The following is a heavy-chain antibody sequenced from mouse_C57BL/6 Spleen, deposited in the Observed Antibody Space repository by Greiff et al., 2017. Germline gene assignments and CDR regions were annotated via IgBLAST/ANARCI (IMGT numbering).Heavy chain of an antibody. CDR3: ARGHYYGSSLDAMDY. J-gene: IGHJ4*01. D-gene: IGHD1-1*01. CDR1: GYSFTGYY. Sequence: EVQLQQSGPELVKPGASVKISCKASGYSFTGYYMHWVKQSHGNILDWIGYIYPYNGVSSYNQKFKGKATLTVDKSSSTAYMELRSLTSEDSAVYYCARGHYYGSSLDAMDYWGQGTSVTVSS. CDR2: IYPYNGVS. V-gene: IGHV1-31*01.